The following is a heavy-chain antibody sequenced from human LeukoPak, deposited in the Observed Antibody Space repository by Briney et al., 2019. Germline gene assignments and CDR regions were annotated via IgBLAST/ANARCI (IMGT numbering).Heavy chain of an antibody. V-gene: IGHV4-39*07. D-gene: IGHD3-10*01. CDR2: IYYSGST. J-gene: IGHJ4*02. CDR3: ASYYYGSGSYYFDY. CDR1: GGSISSSSYY. Sequence: PSETLSLTCTVSGGSISSSSYYWGWIRQPPGEGLEWIGSIYYSGSTYYNPSLKSRVTISVDTSKNQFSLKLSSVTAADTAVYYCASYYYGSGSYYFDYWGQGTLVTVSS.